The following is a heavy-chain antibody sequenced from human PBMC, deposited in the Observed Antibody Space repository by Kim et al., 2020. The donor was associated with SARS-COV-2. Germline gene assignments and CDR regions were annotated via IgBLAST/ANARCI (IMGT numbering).Heavy chain of an antibody. CDR3: ARATTDSFLIVVVPGGTIFDY. CDR2: IYYSGST. CDR1: GGSISRNNYF. Sequence: SETLSLTCTVSGGSISRNNYFWGWIRQPPGEGLEWIGSIYYSGSTYYNPSLKSRVTISVDTSKNQFSLKLSSVTAADTAVYYCARATTDSFLIVVVPGGTIFDYWGQGTLVTVSS. J-gene: IGHJ4*02. D-gene: IGHD2-2*01. V-gene: IGHV4-39*07.